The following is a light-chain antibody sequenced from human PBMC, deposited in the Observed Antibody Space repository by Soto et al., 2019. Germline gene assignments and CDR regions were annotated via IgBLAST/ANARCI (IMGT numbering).Light chain of an antibody. CDR1: RSNIGAGYD. V-gene: IGLV1-40*01. CDR2: GNS. Sequence: QSVLTQPPSVSGAPGQRVTFSCTGSRSNIGAGYDVHWYQQFAGTAPKLLIYGNSNRPSGVPDRFSGSKSGTSASLAITGLQAEDEADYYCQSYDSSLSGWVFGGGTKVTVL. J-gene: IGLJ3*02. CDR3: QSYDSSLSGWV.